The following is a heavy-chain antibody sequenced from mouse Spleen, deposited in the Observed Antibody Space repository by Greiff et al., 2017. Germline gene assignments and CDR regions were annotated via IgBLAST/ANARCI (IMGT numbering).Heavy chain of an antibody. CDR1: GYTFTDYY. CDR2: INPNNGGT. J-gene: IGHJ1*01. V-gene: IGHV1-26*01. Sequence: EVQLHQSGPELVKPGASVKISCKASGYTFTDYYMNWVKQSHGKSLEWIGDINPNNGGTSYNQKFKGKATLTVDKSSSTAYMELRSLTSEDSAVYYCARSLYYDYGTGYFDVWGAGTTVTVSS. D-gene: IGHD2-4*01. CDR3: ARSLYYDYGTGYFDV.